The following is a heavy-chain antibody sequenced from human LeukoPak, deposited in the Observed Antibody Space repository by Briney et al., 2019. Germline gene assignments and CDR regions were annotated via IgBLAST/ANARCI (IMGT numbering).Heavy chain of an antibody. CDR1: GFTFSTYS. Sequence: GGSLRLSCAASGFTFSTYSMNWVRQAPGKGLEWVSSISSSSSYIYSADSVKGRLIIFRDNAKNSLYLQMNSLRAEDTAVYYCARAGCSTSSCVIDYWGQGTLVTVSS. V-gene: IGHV3-21*06. CDR3: ARAGCSTSSCVIDY. J-gene: IGHJ4*02. D-gene: IGHD2-2*01. CDR2: ISSSSSYI.